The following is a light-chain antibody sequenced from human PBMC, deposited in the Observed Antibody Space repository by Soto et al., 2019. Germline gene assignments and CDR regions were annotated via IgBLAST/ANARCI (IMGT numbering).Light chain of an antibody. CDR1: SSNIGAGYD. CDR2: GNS. J-gene: IGLJ2*01. Sequence: QSVLTQPPSVSGAPGQRVTISCTGSSSNIGAGYDVHWYQQLPGTAPKLIIYGNSNRPSGVPDRFSGSKSGTSASLAITGLQVEDEADYYCQSYDSSLSAYVVFGGGTKLTVL. V-gene: IGLV1-40*01. CDR3: QSYDSSLSAYVV.